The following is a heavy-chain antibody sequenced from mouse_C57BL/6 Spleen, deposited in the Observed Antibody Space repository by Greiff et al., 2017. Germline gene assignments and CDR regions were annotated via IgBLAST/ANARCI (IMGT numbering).Heavy chain of an antibody. J-gene: IGHJ3*01. CDR3: ARSLDSAGPAWFAY. Sequence: VQLQQSGPELVKPGASVKISCKASGYSFTDYNMNWVKQSNGKSLEWIGVINPNYGTTSYNQKFKGKATLTVDQSSSTAYLQLNSLTSEDSAVYYCARSLDSAGPAWFAYWGQGTLVTVSA. CDR2: INPNYGTT. V-gene: IGHV1-39*01. CDR1: GYSFTDYN. D-gene: IGHD3-2*02.